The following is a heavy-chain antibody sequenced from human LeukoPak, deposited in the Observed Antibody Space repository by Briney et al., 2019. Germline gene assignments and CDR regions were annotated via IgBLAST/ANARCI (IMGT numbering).Heavy chain of an antibody. V-gene: IGHV1-2*02. CDR3: ARVLATESGVTRGFQH. J-gene: IGHJ1*01. Sequence: ASVTVSCKASGYTLTDYYMHWVRQAPGQGLEWMGWINPNSGGTNYAQKFQGRVTMTGDRSINTAYMELSSLRSDDTAVYYCARVLATESGVTRGFQHWGQGSLVTLSS. D-gene: IGHD3-10*01. CDR2: INPNSGGT. CDR1: GYTLTDYY.